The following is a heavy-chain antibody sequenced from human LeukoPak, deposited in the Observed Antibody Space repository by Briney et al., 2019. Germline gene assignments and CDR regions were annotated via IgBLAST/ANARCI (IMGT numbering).Heavy chain of an antibody. CDR1: GGSISSYY. CDR2: IYYSGST. Sequence: SETLSLTCTVSGGSISSYYWSWIWQPPGKGLEWIGYIYYSGSTNYNPSLKSRVTMSVDTSKNQFSLKLSSVTAADTAVYYCARGYCSGGSCLPNLDAFDIWGQGTMVTVSS. V-gene: IGHV4-59*01. D-gene: IGHD2-15*01. J-gene: IGHJ3*02. CDR3: ARGYCSGGSCLPNLDAFDI.